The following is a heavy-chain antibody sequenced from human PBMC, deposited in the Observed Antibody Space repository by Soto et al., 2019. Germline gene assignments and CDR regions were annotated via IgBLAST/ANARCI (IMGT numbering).Heavy chain of an antibody. V-gene: IGHV3-23*01. J-gene: IGHJ4*02. CDR2: ISGGGETT. CDR3: AFNSGSGSYYFDY. Sequence: EVQLLESGGGLVQPGGSLRLSCAASGFTFSSDAMWWVRQARGKGLECVSAISGGGETTYYADSVKGRFTISRDNSKNTLYLQMNSLRAEDTAVYYCAFNSGSGSYYFDYWGQGTLVTVSS. D-gene: IGHD3-10*01. CDR1: GFTFSSDA.